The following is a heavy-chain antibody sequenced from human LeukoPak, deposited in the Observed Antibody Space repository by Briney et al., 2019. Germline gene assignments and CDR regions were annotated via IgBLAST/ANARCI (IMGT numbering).Heavy chain of an antibody. D-gene: IGHD6-19*01. V-gene: IGHV3-7*03. CDR2: IKQDGSEK. J-gene: IGHJ4*02. CDR3: AKDKYSSGWYYFDY. Sequence: GGSLRLSCAASGFTFSSYWMSWVRQAPGKGLEWVANIKQDGSEKYYVDSVKGRFTISRDNAKNSLYLQMNSLRAEDTALYYCAKDKYSSGWYYFDYWGQGTLVTVSS. CDR1: GFTFSSYW.